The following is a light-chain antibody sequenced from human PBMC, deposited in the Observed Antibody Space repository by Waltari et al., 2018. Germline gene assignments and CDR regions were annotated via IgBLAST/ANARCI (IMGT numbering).Light chain of an antibody. CDR1: SDDIGSYDL. CDR2: AVT. V-gene: IGLV2-23*02. Sequence: HSALTQPAPVSGSPGQSITISCTGPSDDIGSYDLVSWYQPHPDKAPKLLIYAVTQRPSGISHRFSGSRSGNTASLTISGLQAENEADYYCCSYTGSVTYYVFGSGTKVTVL. CDR3: CSYTGSVTYYV. J-gene: IGLJ1*01.